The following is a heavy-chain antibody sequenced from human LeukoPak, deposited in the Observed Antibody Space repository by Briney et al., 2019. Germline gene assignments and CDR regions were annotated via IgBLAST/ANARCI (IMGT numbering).Heavy chain of an antibody. D-gene: IGHD5-18*01. J-gene: IGHJ4*02. V-gene: IGHV3-66*01. CDR2: IYSGGGT. Sequence: GGSLRPSCAASGFTFSSYGMSWVRQAPGKGLEWVSLIYSGGGTYYADSVKGRFTISRDNSKNTLYLQMNSLRAEDTAVYYCARGSGYSYSFTGRERTKSRLDYWGQGTLVTVSS. CDR1: GFTFSSYG. CDR3: ARGSGYSYSFTGRERTKSRLDY.